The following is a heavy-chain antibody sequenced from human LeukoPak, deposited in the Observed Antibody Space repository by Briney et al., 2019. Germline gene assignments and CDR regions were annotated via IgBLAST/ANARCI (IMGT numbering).Heavy chain of an antibody. J-gene: IGHJ4*02. CDR1: GLTVSSNY. CDR3: ASYDGRAAYFEY. V-gene: IGHV3-53*05. CDR2: IYSGGTT. D-gene: IGHD3-22*01. Sequence: GGSLRLSCAASGLTVSSNYKSWVRQAPGKGLDWVSVIYSGGTTYYADSVRGRFTISRDDSKNTVHLQMNSLRPEDTAVYYCASYDGRAAYFEYWGQGTLVTVSS.